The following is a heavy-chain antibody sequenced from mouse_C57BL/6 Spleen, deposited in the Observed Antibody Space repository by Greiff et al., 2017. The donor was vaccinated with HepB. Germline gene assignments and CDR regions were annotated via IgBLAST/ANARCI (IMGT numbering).Heavy chain of an antibody. CDR3: ARRHYDYDEGYYYAMDY. CDR2: ILPGSGST. D-gene: IGHD2-4*01. CDR1: GYTFTGYW. V-gene: IGHV1-9*01. Sequence: VKLQESGAELMKPGASVKLSCKATGYTFTGYWIEWVKQRPGHGLEWIGEILPGSGSTNYNEKFKGKATFTADTSSNTAYMQLSSLTTEDSAIYYCARRHYDYDEGYYYAMDYWGQGTSVTVSS. J-gene: IGHJ4*01.